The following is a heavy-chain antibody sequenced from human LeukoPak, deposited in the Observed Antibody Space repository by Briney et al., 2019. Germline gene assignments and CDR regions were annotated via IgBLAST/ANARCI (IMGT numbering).Heavy chain of an antibody. J-gene: IGHJ6*02. CDR2: IKPDGSEK. D-gene: IGHD1-26*01. V-gene: IGHV3-7*05. CDR1: AFTFRTYW. CDR3: TRDASGDTNSGPRMDV. Sequence: GGCLRLSCAASAFTFRTYWMSWVRQAPRKGLEWVAMIKPDGSEKYYVESVKGLFAISRVNAKNSLYLQMSSLRAEDTAVYYCTRDASGDTNSGPRMDVWGQGTTVTVSS.